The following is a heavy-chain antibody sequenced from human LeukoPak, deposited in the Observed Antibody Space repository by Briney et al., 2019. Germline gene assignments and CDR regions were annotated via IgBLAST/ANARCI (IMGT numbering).Heavy chain of an antibody. CDR3: ARDRSSGSTFYYYYMDV. J-gene: IGHJ6*03. V-gene: IGHV1-69*05. D-gene: IGHD3-10*01. CDR1: GGTFSSYA. Sequence: SVKVSCKASGGTFSSYAISWVRQAPGQGLEWMGGIIPIFGTANYAQKFQGRVTITTDESTSTAYMELSSLRSEDTAVYYCARDRSSGSTFYYYYMDVWGKGTTVTVSS. CDR2: IIPIFGTA.